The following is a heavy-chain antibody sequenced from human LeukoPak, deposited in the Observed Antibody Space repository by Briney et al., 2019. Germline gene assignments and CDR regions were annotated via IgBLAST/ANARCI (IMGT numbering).Heavy chain of an antibody. CDR2: INSDGTST. V-gene: IGHV3-74*01. J-gene: IGHJ5*02. CDR1: GLTFTRYW. CDR3: IRDFRSADL. Sequence: GGSLRLSCGASGLTFTRYWMHWVRQAPGKGLVWVSRINSDGTSTSYADSVKGRFTISRDNAKNTVYLEMNSLSVEDTATYYCIRDFRSADLWGQGTLVTVTS.